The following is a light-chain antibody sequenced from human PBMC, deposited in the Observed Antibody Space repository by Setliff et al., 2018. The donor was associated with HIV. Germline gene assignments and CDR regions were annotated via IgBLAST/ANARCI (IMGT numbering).Light chain of an antibody. CDR1: SSNIGGNT. Sequence: QSALAQPPSASGTPGQGVTISCSGGSSNIGGNTVNWYQHLPGTAPKLLIYNYYLRPSGVPDRFSGSKSGTSASLAISGLQSEDEGDYYCEAWDDILNGHVFGTGTKVT. CDR3: EAWDDILNGHV. CDR2: NYY. V-gene: IGLV1-44*01. J-gene: IGLJ1*01.